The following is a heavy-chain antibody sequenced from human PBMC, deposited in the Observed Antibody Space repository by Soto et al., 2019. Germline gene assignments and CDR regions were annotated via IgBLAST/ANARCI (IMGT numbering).Heavy chain of an antibody. D-gene: IGHD3-9*01. Sequence: EVQLLESGGGLVQPGGSLRLSCAASGFTFSSYAMSWVRQAPGKGLEWVSGISGSGGSIYYADSVKGRFTISRDNSRNTLYLQMNSLSAEDTALYYCAKNQLPYYDILTGYGGIDPWGQGTLVTVSS. CDR1: GFTFSSYA. V-gene: IGHV3-23*01. CDR3: AKNQLPYYDILTGYGGIDP. J-gene: IGHJ5*02. CDR2: ISGSGGSI.